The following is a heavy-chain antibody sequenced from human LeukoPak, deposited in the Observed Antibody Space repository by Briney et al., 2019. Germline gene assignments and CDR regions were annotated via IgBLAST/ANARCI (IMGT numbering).Heavy chain of an antibody. Sequence: SETLSLTCTVSGGSISSSSYYWGWIRQPPGKGLEWIGRIYYSGSTYYNPSLKSRVTVSVDKSTNQFSLKLSSVTAADTALYYCASIYCSGGSCSLDYWGQGTLVTVSS. J-gene: IGHJ4*02. CDR2: IYYSGST. CDR3: ASIYCSGGSCSLDY. D-gene: IGHD2-15*01. V-gene: IGHV4-39*07. CDR1: GGSISSSSYY.